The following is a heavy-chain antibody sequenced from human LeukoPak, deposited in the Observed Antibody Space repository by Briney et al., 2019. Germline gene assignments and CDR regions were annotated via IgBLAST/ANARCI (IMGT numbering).Heavy chain of an antibody. Sequence: GTSVKVSCKASGFTFTSSGVQWVRQARGQRLEWIGWIVVGSGNTNYAQKFQERVTITRDMSTSTAYMELSSLRSEDTAVYYCAAAYSVSDAFDIWGQGTMVTVSS. CDR1: GFTFTSSG. CDR2: IVVGSGNT. D-gene: IGHD5/OR15-5a*01. J-gene: IGHJ3*02. CDR3: AAAYSVSDAFDI. V-gene: IGHV1-58*01.